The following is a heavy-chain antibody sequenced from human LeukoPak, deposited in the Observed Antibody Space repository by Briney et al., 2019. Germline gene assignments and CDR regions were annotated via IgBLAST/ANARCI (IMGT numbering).Heavy chain of an antibody. D-gene: IGHD3-10*01. J-gene: IGHJ5*02. CDR3: AREGYGSGSYAGIWFDP. Sequence: ASVKVSCKASGYIFTNYGISWVRQAPGQGLEWMGWISAYNGNTNYAQKLQGRVTMTRNTSISTAYMELSSLRSEDTAVYYCAREGYGSGSYAGIWFDPWGQGTLVTVSP. CDR2: ISAYNGNT. CDR1: GYIFTNYG. V-gene: IGHV1-18*01.